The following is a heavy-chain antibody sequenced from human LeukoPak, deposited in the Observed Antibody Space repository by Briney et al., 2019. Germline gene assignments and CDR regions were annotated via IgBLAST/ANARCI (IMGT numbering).Heavy chain of an antibody. V-gene: IGHV3-11*04. CDR2: ISSSGSFI. D-gene: IGHD2-2*01. CDR3: ARVCSNTSCWGAFDI. Sequence: GGSLSLSCAASGFTFSDYYMNWIRQAPGKGLKWVSYISSSGSFIYYADSVKGRFTSSRDNAKNSLYPQMNSLRAEDTAVYYCARVCSNTSCWGAFDIWGQGTMVTVSS. CDR1: GFTFSDYY. J-gene: IGHJ3*02.